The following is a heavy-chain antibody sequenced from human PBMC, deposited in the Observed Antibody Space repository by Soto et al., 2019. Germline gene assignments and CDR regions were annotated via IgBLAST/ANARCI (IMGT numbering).Heavy chain of an antibody. D-gene: IGHD2-2*01. V-gene: IGHV1-46*03. Sequence: ASVKVSCKASGYTFTSYYMHWVRQAPGQGLEWMGIINPSGGSTSYAQKFQGRVTMTRDTSTSTVYMELSSLRSEDTAVYYCARSGSRDIVVVPAAMSLHYWGQGTLVTVSS. CDR1: GYTFTSYY. CDR3: ARSGSRDIVVVPAAMSLHY. J-gene: IGHJ4*02. CDR2: INPSGGST.